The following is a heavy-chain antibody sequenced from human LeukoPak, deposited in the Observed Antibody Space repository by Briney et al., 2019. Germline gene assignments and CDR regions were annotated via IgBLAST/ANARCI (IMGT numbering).Heavy chain of an antibody. J-gene: IGHJ5*02. V-gene: IGHV3-23*01. Sequence: GGSLRLSCAASGFTFDSYAMSWVRQAPGKGLEWVSAVSRFGGTTYYADSAKGRFTISRDNSNNTVYLQMNSLRVGDTALYYYVKHVGSRWSNNRFDPWGQGTLVTVS. D-gene: IGHD6-13*01. CDR1: GFTFDSYA. CDR3: VKHVGSRWSNNRFDP. CDR2: VSRFGGTT.